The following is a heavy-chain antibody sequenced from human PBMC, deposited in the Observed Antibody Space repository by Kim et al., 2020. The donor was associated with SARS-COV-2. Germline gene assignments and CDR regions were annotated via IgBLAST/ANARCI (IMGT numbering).Heavy chain of an antibody. V-gene: IGHV3-21*01. Sequence: GGYLRLSCAASGFTFSSYSMNWVRQAPGKGLEWVSSISSSSSYIYYADSVKGRFTISRDNAKNSLYLQMNSLRAEDTAVYYCARDRGEDIVVVPAAMFGVYYYYGMDVWGQGTTVTVSS. J-gene: IGHJ6*02. CDR1: GFTFSSYS. CDR3: ARDRGEDIVVVPAAMFGVYYYYGMDV. CDR2: ISSSSSYI. D-gene: IGHD2-2*01.